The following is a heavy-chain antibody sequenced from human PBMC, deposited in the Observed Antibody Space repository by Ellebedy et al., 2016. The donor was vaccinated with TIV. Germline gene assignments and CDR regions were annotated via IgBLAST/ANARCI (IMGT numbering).Heavy chain of an antibody. V-gene: IGHV3-48*04. CDR1: GFTVSSDY. CDR2: ISSSSGTI. D-gene: IGHD3-10*01. J-gene: IGHJ3*01. CDR3: ASDPIIPGTFDL. Sequence: PGGSLRLSCAASGFTVSSDYMSWVRQAPGKGLAWVSYISSSSGTIYYADSVKGRFTISRDNAKNSLYLQMNSLRVEDTAVYYCASDPIIPGTFDLWGQGTMVTVSS.